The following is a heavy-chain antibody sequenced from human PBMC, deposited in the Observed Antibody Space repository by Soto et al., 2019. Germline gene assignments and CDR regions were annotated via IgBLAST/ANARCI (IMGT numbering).Heavy chain of an antibody. CDR1: GFTFSSYS. V-gene: IGHV3-21*01. CDR3: ARDPGYDILTGYHYGMDV. J-gene: IGHJ6*02. D-gene: IGHD3-9*01. Sequence: PGVSLRLSCAASGFTFSSYSMNWVRQAPGKGLEWVSSISSSSSYIYYADSVKGRLTISRDNAKNSLYLQMNSLRAEDTAVYYCARDPGYDILTGYHYGMDVWGQGTTVTVSS. CDR2: ISSSSSYI.